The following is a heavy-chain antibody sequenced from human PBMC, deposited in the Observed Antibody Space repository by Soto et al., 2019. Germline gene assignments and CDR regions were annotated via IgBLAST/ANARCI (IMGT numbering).Heavy chain of an antibody. D-gene: IGHD5-12*01. CDR2: ISSSSSTI. V-gene: IGHV3-48*02. CDR1: GFTFSSYS. Sequence: EVQLVESGGGLVQPGGSLRLSCAASGFTFSSYSMNWVRQAPGKGLEWVSYISSSSSTIYYADSVKGRFTISRDNAKNSRYLQMNSLRDEDTAVYYCARDPNPPPNHSGYDYYYYYGMDVWGQGTTVTVSS. J-gene: IGHJ6*02. CDR3: ARDPNPPPNHSGYDYYYYYGMDV.